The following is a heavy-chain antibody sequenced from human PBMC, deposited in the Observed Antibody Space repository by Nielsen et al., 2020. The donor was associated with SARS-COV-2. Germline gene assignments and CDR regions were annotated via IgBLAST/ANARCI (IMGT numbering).Heavy chain of an antibody. J-gene: IGHJ4*02. CDR1: GGSISSSNW. V-gene: IGHV4-4*02. D-gene: IGHD3-16*02. CDR2: IYHSGST. CDR3: ARVSYDYVWGSYHLDY. Sequence: SETLSLTCAVSGGSISSSNWWSWVRQPPGKGLEWIGEIYHSGSTNYNPSLKSRVTISVDKSKNQFSLKLSSVTAADTAVYYCARVSYDYVWGSYHLDYWGQGTLVTVSS.